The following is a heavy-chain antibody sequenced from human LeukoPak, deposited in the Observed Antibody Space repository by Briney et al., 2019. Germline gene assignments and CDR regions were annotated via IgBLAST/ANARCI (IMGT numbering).Heavy chain of an antibody. J-gene: IGHJ3*02. CDR2: MHYSGAT. D-gene: IGHD3-3*01. Sequence: SETLSLTCAVYGGSFSGYYWSWIRQPPGNGLEWIGEMHYSGATNYNPSLKSRVTTSADTPKNQFSLKLSSVTAADTAVYYCARGRLEVYAFDIWGQGTMVTVSS. CDR1: GGSFSGYY. V-gene: IGHV4-34*01. CDR3: ARGRLEVYAFDI.